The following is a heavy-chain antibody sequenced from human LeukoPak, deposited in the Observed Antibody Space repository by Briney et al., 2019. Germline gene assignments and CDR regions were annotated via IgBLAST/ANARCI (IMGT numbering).Heavy chain of an antibody. CDR1: GYTFTSYD. J-gene: IGHJ4*02. Sequence: ASVKVSCKASGYTFTSYDINWVRQATGRGLEWMGWMNPNSGNTGYAQKFQGRVTITRNTSISTAYMELSSLRSEDTAVYYCARHVPHYGDYFDYWGQGTLVTVSS. D-gene: IGHD4-17*01. V-gene: IGHV1-8*03. CDR2: MNPNSGNT. CDR3: ARHVPHYGDYFDY.